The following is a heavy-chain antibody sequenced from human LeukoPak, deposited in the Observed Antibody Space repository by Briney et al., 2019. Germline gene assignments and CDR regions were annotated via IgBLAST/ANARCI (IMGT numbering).Heavy chain of an antibody. D-gene: IGHD3-22*01. J-gene: IGHJ5*02. Sequence: SETLSLTCTVSGGSISSGGYYWSWIRQHPGKGLEWIGYIYYSGSTYYNPSLKSRVTISVDRSKNQFSLKLSSVTAADTAVYYCARAYDSSGYYYWFDPWGQGTLVTVSS. V-gene: IGHV4-31*03. CDR1: GGSISSGGYY. CDR2: IYYSGST. CDR3: ARAYDSSGYYYWFDP.